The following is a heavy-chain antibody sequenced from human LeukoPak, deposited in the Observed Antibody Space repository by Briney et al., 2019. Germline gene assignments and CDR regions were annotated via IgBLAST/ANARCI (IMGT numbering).Heavy chain of an antibody. V-gene: IGHV4-59*08. CDR3: ARAVSGRFDY. J-gene: IGHJ4*02. CDR1: GGSLSPYH. D-gene: IGHD6-19*01. CDR2: IYYSGST. Sequence: SETLSLTCTVSGGSLSPYHWGWVRQPPGKGLEWTGYIYYSGSTNYNPSLKSRVTISVDTSKNQFSLKLSSVTAADTAIYYCARAVSGRFDYWGQGTLVTVSS.